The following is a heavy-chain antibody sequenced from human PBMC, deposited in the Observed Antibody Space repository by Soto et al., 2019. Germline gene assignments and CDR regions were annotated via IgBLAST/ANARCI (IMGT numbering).Heavy chain of an antibody. V-gene: IGHV4-34*01. Sequence: SETLSLTCAVYGGSFSGYYWSWIRQPPGKGLEWIGYINYSGSTNYNPSLKSRVTISVDTSKNQFSLKLSSVTAADTAVYYCARDTQSEYSSSHYYYYGMDVWGQGTTVTVSS. CDR1: GGSFSGYY. CDR2: INYSGST. CDR3: ARDTQSEYSSSHYYYYGMDV. J-gene: IGHJ6*02. D-gene: IGHD6-6*01.